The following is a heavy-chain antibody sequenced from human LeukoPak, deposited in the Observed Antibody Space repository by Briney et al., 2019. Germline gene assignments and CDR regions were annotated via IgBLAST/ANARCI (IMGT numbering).Heavy chain of an antibody. CDR3: ARHSLDTGSFLLFDY. Sequence: SETLSLTCTVSGGSISSYYWSWIRQPPGKGLEWIGYIYYSGSTNYNPSLKSRVTISVDTSKNQFSLKLSSVTAADTAVYYCARHSLDTGSFLLFDYWGQGTLVTVSS. CDR1: GGSISSYY. CDR2: IYYSGST. D-gene: IGHD1-26*01. J-gene: IGHJ4*02. V-gene: IGHV4-59*08.